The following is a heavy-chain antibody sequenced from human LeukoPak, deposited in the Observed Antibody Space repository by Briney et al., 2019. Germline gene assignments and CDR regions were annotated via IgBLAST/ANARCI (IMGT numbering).Heavy chain of an antibody. D-gene: IGHD4-17*01. CDR1: GFTFSSYE. CDR3: TRVLRVTTAEYYFDY. J-gene: IGHJ4*02. CDR2: ISSSGSTI. Sequence: PGGSLRLSCAASGFTFSSYEMNWVRQAPGKGLEWVSYISSSGSTIYYADSVKGRFTISRDNAKNSLYLQMNSLKTEDTAVYYCTRVLRVTTAEYYFDYWGQGTLVTVSS. V-gene: IGHV3-48*03.